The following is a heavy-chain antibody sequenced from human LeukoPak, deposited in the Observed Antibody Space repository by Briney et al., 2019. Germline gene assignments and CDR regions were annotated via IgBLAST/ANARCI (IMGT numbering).Heavy chain of an antibody. V-gene: IGHV4-59*01. CDR3: ATLGSITMVRGVRFDP. J-gene: IGHJ5*02. Sequence: SETLSLTCTVSGGSISRYYWSWIRQPPGKGLEGIGYKDYNGSTNYNRSLKSRVTISVDTSKNQFSLKLSSVTAEDTAVYYCATLGSITMVRGVRFDPWGQGTLVTVSS. D-gene: IGHD3-10*01. CDR1: GGSISRYY. CDR2: KDYNGST.